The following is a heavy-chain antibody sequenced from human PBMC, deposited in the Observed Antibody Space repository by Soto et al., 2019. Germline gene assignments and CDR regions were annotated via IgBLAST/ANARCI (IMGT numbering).Heavy chain of an antibody. CDR2: INSDGSST. D-gene: IGHD2-2*02. V-gene: IGHV3-74*01. CDR3: AGEDIVLVPAAIGSYYYYGMDV. Sequence: GGSLRLSCAASGFTFSSYWMHWVRQAPGKGLVWVSRINSDGSSTSYADSVKGRFTISRDNAKNTLYLQMNSLRAEDTAVYYCAGEDIVLVPAAIGSYYYYGMDVWGQGTTVTVSS. J-gene: IGHJ6*02. CDR1: GFTFSSYW.